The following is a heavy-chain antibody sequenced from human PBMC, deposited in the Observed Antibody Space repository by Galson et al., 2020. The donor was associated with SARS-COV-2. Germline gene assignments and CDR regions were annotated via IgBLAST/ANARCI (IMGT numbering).Heavy chain of an antibody. D-gene: IGHD5-12*01. J-gene: IGHJ4*02. V-gene: IGHV4-59*13. CDR1: GGSISSYY. Sequence: SETLSLTCTVSGGSISSYYWSWIRQPPGKGLEWVGYIFYSGSTSYSGSTNYNPSLKSRVTISVDTSKNQFSLKLSSVTAADTAVYYCAREYGWLQSFDYWGQGTLVTVSS. CDR3: AREYGWLQSFDY. CDR2: IFYSGSTSYSGST.